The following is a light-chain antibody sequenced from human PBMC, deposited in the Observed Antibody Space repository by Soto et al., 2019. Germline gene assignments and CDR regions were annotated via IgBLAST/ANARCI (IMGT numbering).Light chain of an antibody. CDR3: SSYTTTSTLVV. V-gene: IGLV2-14*01. CDR1: SSDVGGYKY. Sequence: QSVLTQPASVSGSPGQSITISCTGTSSDVGGYKYVSWYQHHPGKAPKLIIYDVSSRPSGVSNRFSGSKSGNTASLTISGLLAEDEADYYCSSYTTTSTLVVFGGGTKLTVL. J-gene: IGLJ2*01. CDR2: DVS.